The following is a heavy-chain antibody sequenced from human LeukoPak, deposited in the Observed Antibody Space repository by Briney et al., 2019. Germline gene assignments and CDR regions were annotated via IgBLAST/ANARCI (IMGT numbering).Heavy chain of an antibody. CDR2: IYYSGRT. V-gene: IGHV4-39*07. CDR1: GSSISSSSYY. J-gene: IGHJ3*02. D-gene: IGHD3-22*01. CDR3: ARERDDYYDNSRGYALGAFDI. Sequence: PSETLSLTCTVSGSSISSSSYYWGWIRQPPGKGREWIGSIYYSGRTHYNPSLKSRVTISVDTSKNQFSLKLSSVTAADTAVYYCARERDDYYDNSRGYALGAFDIWGQGTMVTVSS.